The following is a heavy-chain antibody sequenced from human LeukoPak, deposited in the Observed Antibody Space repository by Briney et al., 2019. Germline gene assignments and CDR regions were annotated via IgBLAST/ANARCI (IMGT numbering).Heavy chain of an antibody. D-gene: IGHD6-13*01. V-gene: IGHV3-74*01. J-gene: IGHJ4*02. CDR2: INSDGSST. CDR1: GITLNSYW. Sequence: GGSLRLSCAASGITLNSYWMHWVRQAPGKGLVWVSRINSDGSSTTYADSVKGRFTISRDNAKNTVYVQMNSLRVEDTAVYYCAREGYTSSTFDYWGQGTLVTVSS. CDR3: AREGYTSSTFDY.